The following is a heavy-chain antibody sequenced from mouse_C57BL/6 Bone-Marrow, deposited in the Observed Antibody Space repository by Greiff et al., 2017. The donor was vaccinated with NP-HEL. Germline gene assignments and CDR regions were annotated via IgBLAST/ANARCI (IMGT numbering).Heavy chain of an antibody. J-gene: IGHJ1*03. CDR1: GFTFSDYG. D-gene: IGHD1-1*01. CDR3: ARGPRIYYYGSSYVWYFDV. V-gene: IGHV5-17*01. Sequence: EVMLVESGGGLVKPGGSLKLSCAASGFTFSDYGMHWVRQAPEKGLEWVAYISSGSSTIYYADTVKGRFTISRDNAKNTLFLQMTSLRSGDTAMYYCARGPRIYYYGSSYVWYFDVWGTGTTVTVSS. CDR2: ISSGSSTI.